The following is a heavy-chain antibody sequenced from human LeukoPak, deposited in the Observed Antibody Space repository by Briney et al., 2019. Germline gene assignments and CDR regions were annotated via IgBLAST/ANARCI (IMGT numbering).Heavy chain of an antibody. D-gene: IGHD3-16*01. CDR3: TRRLDD. V-gene: IGHV3-21*06. Sequence: PGGSLRLSCAASGFFFSDSAMAWVRQAPGKGLEWVSTTTGRGDNTHYADSVKGRFTFSRDNAQNSLYLQMNGLRVEDTAVYYCTRRLDDWGQGTLVTVSS. J-gene: IGHJ4*02. CDR2: TTGRGDNT. CDR1: GFFFSDSA.